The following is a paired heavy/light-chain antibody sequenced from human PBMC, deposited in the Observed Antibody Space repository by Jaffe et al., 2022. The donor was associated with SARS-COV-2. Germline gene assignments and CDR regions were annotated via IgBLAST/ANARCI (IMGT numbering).Light chain of an antibody. CDR3: SSYTSTRTLYV. V-gene: IGLV2-14*03. J-gene: IGLJ1*01. CDR1: SNDIGIYNY. Sequence: QSALTQPASVSGSPGQSITISCSGTSNDIGIYNYVSWYQQHPGKAPKLLIYDVSHRPSGVSNRFSGSKSGSTASLTISGLQAEDEADYYCSSYTSTRTLYVFGTGTKVTVL. CDR2: DVS.
Heavy chain of an antibody. J-gene: IGHJ4*02. CDR1: GYTFTNYY. Sequence: QVHLVQSGAEVKKPGASVKVSCKASGYTFTNYYMHWVRQAPGQGLEWMGIINTSGGSTTYAQKLQGRVTMTRDTSTSTVYMELSRLRSEDTAVYYCVRPYYDSSGYSLYFDFWGQGTPVTVSS. CDR3: VRPYYDSSGYSLYFDF. V-gene: IGHV1-46*04. CDR2: INTSGGST. D-gene: IGHD3-22*01.